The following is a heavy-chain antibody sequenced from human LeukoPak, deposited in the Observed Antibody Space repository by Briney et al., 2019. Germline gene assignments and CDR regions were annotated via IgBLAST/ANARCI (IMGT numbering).Heavy chain of an antibody. CDR2: ISYDGSNK. CDR1: GFTFSSYG. V-gene: IGHV3-30*18. D-gene: IGHD3-3*01. Sequence: GRSLRLSCAASGFTFSSYGMHWVRQAPGKGPEWVALISYDGSNKYYADSVEGRFTIYRDNSKNTLYLQMNSLRAEDTAVYYCAKGYYDFWSGYYMPGGMGVWGQGTTVTVSS. J-gene: IGHJ6*02. CDR3: AKGYYDFWSGYYMPGGMGV.